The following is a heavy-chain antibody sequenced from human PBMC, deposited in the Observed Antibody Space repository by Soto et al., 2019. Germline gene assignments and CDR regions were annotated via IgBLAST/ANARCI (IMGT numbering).Heavy chain of an antibody. J-gene: IGHJ4*02. V-gene: IGHV1-69*02. CDR2: IIPILRMA. CDR1: GGTFTSYT. CDR3: ATSYGSGSAQFDY. Sequence: QVQLVQSGAEVKMPGSSVKVSCTASGGTFTSYTFSWVRQVPGQGLEWMGRIIPILRMADFAQKFQGRVTISADESKSTGYIKLSSVGSEDAAVYYCATSYGSGSAQFDYWGQGTLFTVS. D-gene: IGHD3-10*01.